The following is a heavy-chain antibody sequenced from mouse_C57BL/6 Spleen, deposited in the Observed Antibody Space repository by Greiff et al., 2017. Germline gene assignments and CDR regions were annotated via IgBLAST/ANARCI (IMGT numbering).Heavy chain of an antibody. CDR1: GYTFTSYW. Sequence: QVQLQQPGAELVRPGSSVKLSCKASGYTFTSYWMHWVKQRPIQGLEWIGNIDPSDSETHYNQKFKGKATLTVDQSSSTAYMQLNSLTSEDSAVYYCARGYGSKGLGRSAMDYWGQGTSVTVSS. CDR2: IDPSDSET. CDR3: ARGYGSKGLGRSAMDY. D-gene: IGHD1-1*01. V-gene: IGHV1-52*01. J-gene: IGHJ4*01.